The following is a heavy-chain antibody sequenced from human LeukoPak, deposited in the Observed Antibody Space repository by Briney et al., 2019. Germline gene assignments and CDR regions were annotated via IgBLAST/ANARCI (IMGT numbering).Heavy chain of an antibody. Sequence: GGSLRLSCAASGFSFSDYYMTWIRQAPGKGLEWVSYISSSGTYTNCADSVKGRFTISRDNAKNSLYLQMNSLSAEDTAVYYCAKIAGTYSPDYWGQGTLVTVSS. CDR2: ISSSGTYT. V-gene: IGHV3-11*06. CDR3: AKIAGTYSPDY. CDR1: GFSFSDYY. D-gene: IGHD1-26*01. J-gene: IGHJ4*02.